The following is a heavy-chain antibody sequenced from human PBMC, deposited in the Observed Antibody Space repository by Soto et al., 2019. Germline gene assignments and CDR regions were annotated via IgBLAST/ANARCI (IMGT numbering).Heavy chain of an antibody. CDR3: ARDFLIDTDMPRGAMEV. D-gene: IGHD5-18*01. J-gene: IGHJ6*02. CDR1: GGSVSSGSYY. V-gene: IGHV4-61*01. CDR2: IYYSGST. Sequence: SETLSLTCTVSGGSVSSGSYYWSWIRQPPGKGLEWIGYIYYSGSTNYNPSLKSRVTISVDTSKNQFSLKLSSVTAADTAVYYCARDFLIDTDMPRGAMEVWGQGTTVTVSS.